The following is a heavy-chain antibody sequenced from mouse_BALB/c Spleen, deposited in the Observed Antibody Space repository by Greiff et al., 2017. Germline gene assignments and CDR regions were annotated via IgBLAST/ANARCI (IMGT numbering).Heavy chain of an antibody. CDR1: GYSITSDYA. J-gene: IGHJ3*01. CDR2: ISYSGST. CDR3: ARDYYYGSSTAWFAY. Sequence: EVKLVESGPGLVKPSQSLSLTCTVTGYSITSDYAWNWIRQFPGNKLEWMGYISYSGSTGYNPSLKSRISITRDTSKNQFFLQLNSVTTEDTATYYCARDYYYGSSTAWFAYWGQGTLVTVSA. D-gene: IGHD1-1*01. V-gene: IGHV3-2*02.